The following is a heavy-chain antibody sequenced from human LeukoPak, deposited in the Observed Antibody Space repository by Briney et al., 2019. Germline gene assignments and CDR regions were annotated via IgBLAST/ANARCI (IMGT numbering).Heavy chain of an antibody. CDR2: ISSTSAYI. V-gene: IGHV3-21*01. Sequence: GGSLRLSCGGSGFALKSYSLTWVRQAPGKGLEWVSSISSTSAYIRYADSVKGRFTISRDNVDNVVYLEMNGLRAEDTATYYCARVAVSGPTGWFDSWGQGTLVIVSS. J-gene: IGHJ5*01. D-gene: IGHD2-8*02. CDR1: GFALKSYS. CDR3: ARVAVSGPTGWFDS.